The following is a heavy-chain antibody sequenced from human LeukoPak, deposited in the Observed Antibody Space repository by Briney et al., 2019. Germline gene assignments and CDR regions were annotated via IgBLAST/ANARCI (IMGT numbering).Heavy chain of an antibody. CDR2: ISSSGSTI. Sequence: QAGGFQRISCATSGFTFSRYEMNWVRQAPGKGLEWVSYISSSGSTIQHADSVKGRFTISRDNAKNSLYLQMNSLRAEDTAVYYCAELGITMIGGVWGKGTTVTSSS. CDR3: AELGITMIGGV. J-gene: IGHJ6*04. V-gene: IGHV3-48*03. D-gene: IGHD3-10*02. CDR1: GFTFSRYE.